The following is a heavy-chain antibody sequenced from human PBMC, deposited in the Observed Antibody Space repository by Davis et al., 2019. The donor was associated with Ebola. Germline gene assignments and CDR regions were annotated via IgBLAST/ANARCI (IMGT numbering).Heavy chain of an antibody. Sequence: GESLKISCAASGFTFSSYSMNWVRQAPGKGLEWVSYISSSSSTIYYADSVKGRFTISRDNAKNSLYLQMNSLRDEDTAVYYCARDPGSVVARGFDYWGQGTLVTVSS. CDR3: ARDPGSVVARGFDY. V-gene: IGHV3-48*02. D-gene: IGHD2-15*01. CDR2: ISSSSSTI. CDR1: GFTFSSYS. J-gene: IGHJ4*02.